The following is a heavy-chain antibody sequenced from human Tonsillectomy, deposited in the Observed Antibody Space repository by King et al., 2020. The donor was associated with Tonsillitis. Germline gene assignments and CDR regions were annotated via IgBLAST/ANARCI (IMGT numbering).Heavy chain of an antibody. Sequence: VQLVESGGGLVQPGRSLRLSCTGSEFTFGEYAMSWFRQAPGKGLEWVGFIRSKAYGGTTEYAASVKGRFSISRDDSKSIANLQMNSLKTEDTAVYYCTRDSGDYYDIGPGDYWGQGTLVTVSS. CDR2: IRSKAYGGTT. V-gene: IGHV3-49*03. J-gene: IGHJ4*02. CDR3: TRDSGDYYDIGPGDY. D-gene: IGHD3-22*01. CDR1: EFTFGEYA.